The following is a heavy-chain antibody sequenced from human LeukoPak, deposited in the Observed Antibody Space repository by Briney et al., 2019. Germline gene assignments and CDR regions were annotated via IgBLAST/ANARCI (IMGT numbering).Heavy chain of an antibody. D-gene: IGHD6-13*01. J-gene: IGHJ4*02. CDR2: ISGSGGST. CDR3: AKDVGSWSRGAFDY. V-gene: IGHV3-23*01. Sequence: GGSLRLSCAASGFTFSNYAMGWVRQAPGKGLEWVSAISGSGGSTYYADSVKGRLTISRDNSKNTLYLQMNSLRAEDTALYYCAKDVGSWSRGAFDYWGQGTLVTVSS. CDR1: GFTFSNYA.